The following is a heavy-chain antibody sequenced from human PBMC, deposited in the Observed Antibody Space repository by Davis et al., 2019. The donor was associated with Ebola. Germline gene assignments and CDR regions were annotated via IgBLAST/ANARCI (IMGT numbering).Heavy chain of an antibody. CDR3: ARERVRDSSSSVGYYYYGMDV. J-gene: IGHJ6*04. V-gene: IGHV1-46*01. CDR2: INPSGGST. D-gene: IGHD6-6*01. CDR1: GYTFTSYY. Sequence: AASVKVSCKASGYTFTSYYMHWVRQAPGQGLEWMGIINPSGGSTSYAQKFQGRVTMTRDTSTSTVYMELSSLRSEDTAVYYWARERVRDSSSSVGYYYYGMDVWGKGTTVTVSS.